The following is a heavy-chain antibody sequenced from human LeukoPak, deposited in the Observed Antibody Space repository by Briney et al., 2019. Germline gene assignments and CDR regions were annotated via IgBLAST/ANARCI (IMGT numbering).Heavy chain of an antibody. Sequence: GGSLRLSCAVSGFSFSDYYMNWIRQTPGKGLEWLSYISGSSSHTLYADSVKGRFTISRDNAKNSLYLQMSSLRAEDTAVYYCARFELDSGGYATNFDSWGQGTLVTVSP. CDR3: ARFELDSGGYATNFDS. V-gene: IGHV3-11*06. D-gene: IGHD3-22*01. CDR1: GFSFSDYY. J-gene: IGHJ4*02. CDR2: ISGSSSHT.